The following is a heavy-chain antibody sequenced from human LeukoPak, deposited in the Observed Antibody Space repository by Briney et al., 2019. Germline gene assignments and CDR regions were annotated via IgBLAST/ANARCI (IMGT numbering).Heavy chain of an antibody. CDR3: ARDPRGSGYYDSSGYDDTDDY. D-gene: IGHD3-22*01. V-gene: IGHV4-34*01. CDR2: INHSGST. CDR1: GGSFSGYC. Sequence: SETLSLTCAVYGGSFSGYCWSWIRQPPGKGLEWIGEINHSGSTNYNPSLKSRVTISVDTSKNQFSLKLSSVTAADTAVYYCARDPRGSGYYDSSGYDDTDDYWGQGTLVTVSS. J-gene: IGHJ4*02.